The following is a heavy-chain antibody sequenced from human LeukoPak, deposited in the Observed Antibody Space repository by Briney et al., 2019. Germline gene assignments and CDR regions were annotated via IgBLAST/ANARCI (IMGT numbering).Heavy chain of an antibody. CDR3: AREWAKYCYGSGGAFDI. CDR1: GYTFTGYY. Sequence: GASVKVSCKASGYTFTGYYMHWVRQAPGQGLEWMGWINPNNGDTDYAQKFQGRVTMTRDTSISTAYMELSSLKSDDTAVYYCAREWAKYCYGSGGAFDIWGQGTMVTVSS. CDR2: INPNNGDT. D-gene: IGHD3-10*01. J-gene: IGHJ3*02. V-gene: IGHV1-2*02.